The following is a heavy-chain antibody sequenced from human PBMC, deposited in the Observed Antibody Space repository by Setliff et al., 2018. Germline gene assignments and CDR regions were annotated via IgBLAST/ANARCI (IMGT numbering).Heavy chain of an antibody. CDR2: TYYSGST. CDR3: ARVPRFTDTRNAFDI. CDR1: GGSISSGGYY. V-gene: IGHV4-31*03. J-gene: IGHJ3*02. Sequence: SETLSLTCTVSGGSISSGGYYWSWIRQHPGKGLEWIGYTYYSGSTYYNPSLKSRVTISVDTSKNQFSLKLSSVTAADTAVYYCARVPRFTDTRNAFDIWGQGTMVTVSS. D-gene: IGHD5-18*01.